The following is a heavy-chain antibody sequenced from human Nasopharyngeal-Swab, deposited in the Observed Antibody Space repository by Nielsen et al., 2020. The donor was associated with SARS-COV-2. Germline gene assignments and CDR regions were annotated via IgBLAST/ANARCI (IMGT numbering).Heavy chain of an antibody. J-gene: IGHJ6*02. CDR1: GFTFSTYW. V-gene: IGHV3-74*01. CDR3: ARGFYYGMDV. CDR2: INIDGSST. Sequence: GEPLKISCAASGFTFSTYWMHWVRQAPGKGPVWVSRINIDGSSTRHADSVKGRFTISRDNGKNTLYLQMNSLRAEDTAIYYCARGFYYGMDVWGQGTTVTVSS.